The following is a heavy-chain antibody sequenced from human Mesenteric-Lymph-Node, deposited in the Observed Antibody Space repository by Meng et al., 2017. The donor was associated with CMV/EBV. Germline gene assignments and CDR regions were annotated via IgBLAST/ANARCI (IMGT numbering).Heavy chain of an antibody. J-gene: IGHJ4*02. Sequence: GESLKISCAASGFTFSDYYMSWIRQAPGKGLEWVSYISSSGSIIYHADSVKGRFTISRDNAKSSLYLQMNSLRAEDTAVYYCARNHQWTTIVGALIIDYFDQWGQGTLVTVSS. CDR2: ISSSGSII. CDR3: ARNHQWTTIVGALIIDYFDQ. CDR1: GFTFSDYY. D-gene: IGHD3-3*01. V-gene: IGHV3-11*01.